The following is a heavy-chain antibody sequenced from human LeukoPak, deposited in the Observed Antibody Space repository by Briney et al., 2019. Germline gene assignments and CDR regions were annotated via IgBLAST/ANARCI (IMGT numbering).Heavy chain of an antibody. CDR2: ITNSGSTT. CDR1: GITFSSNS. CDR3: ARGRYGSSAGDFDF. J-gene: IGHJ4*02. D-gene: IGHD6-19*01. V-gene: IGHV3-48*01. Sequence: GGSLRLSCAASGITFSSNSMNWVRQAPGKWLELVSYITNSGSTTYYADSVKGRFTVSRDNAKNSLYLQMNSLRAEDTAVYYCARGRYGSSAGDFDFWGQGTLVTVSS.